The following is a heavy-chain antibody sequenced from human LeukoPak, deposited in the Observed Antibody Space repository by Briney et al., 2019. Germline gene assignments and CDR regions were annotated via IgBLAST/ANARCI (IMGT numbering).Heavy chain of an antibody. J-gene: IGHJ4*02. CDR1: GFSFSSYT. D-gene: IGHD4-17*01. Sequence: PGGSLRLSCAASGFSFSSYTMNWVRQAPGKGLEWVSIISSSSSYIYYADSVKGRFTISRDNAKNSLYLQMNSLRAEDTALYYCARDYDYGYYPGYWGQGTLVTVSS. CDR3: ARDYDYGYYPGY. CDR2: ISSSSSYI. V-gene: IGHV3-21*04.